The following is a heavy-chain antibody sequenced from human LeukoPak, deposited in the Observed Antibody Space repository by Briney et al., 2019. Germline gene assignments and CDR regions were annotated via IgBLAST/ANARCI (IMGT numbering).Heavy chain of an antibody. CDR2: ISWNSGSI. CDR3: AKDIWRSGWTNDAFDI. CDR1: GFTFDDYA. V-gene: IGHV3-9*01. J-gene: IGHJ3*02. Sequence: PGGSLRLSCAASGFTFDDYAMHWVRQAPGKGLEWVSGISWNSGSIGYADSVKGRFTISRDNAKNSLYLQMNSLRAEDTALYYCAKDIWRSGWTNDAFDIWGQGTMVTVSS. D-gene: IGHD6-19*01.